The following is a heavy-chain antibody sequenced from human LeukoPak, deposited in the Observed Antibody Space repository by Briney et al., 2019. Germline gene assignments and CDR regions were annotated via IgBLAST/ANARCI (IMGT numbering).Heavy chain of an antibody. CDR3: ARHGYDTGNYQAHFDY. Sequence: SETLSLTCTVSGGSISSYYWSRIRQTPGKRLQWIGYINNSGNTNYNPSLAGRVSVSVDTSKNQFSLKLSSVTAADTAVYYCARHGYDTGNYQAHFDYWGQGTLVTVSS. J-gene: IGHJ4*02. D-gene: IGHD3-9*01. CDR1: GGSISSYY. V-gene: IGHV4-59*08. CDR2: INNSGNT.